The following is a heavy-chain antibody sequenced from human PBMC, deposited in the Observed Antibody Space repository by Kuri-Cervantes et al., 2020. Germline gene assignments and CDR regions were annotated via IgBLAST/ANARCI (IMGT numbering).Heavy chain of an antibody. CDR2: ISYDGSNK. Sequence: GESLKISCAASGFTFSSYAMHWVRQAPGKGLEWVAVISYDGSNKYYADSVKGRFTISRDNSKNTLYLQMNSLRADDTAVYYCAGDGGDSGDYGDYWGQGTLVTRLL. CDR1: GFTFSSYA. CDR3: AGDGGDSGDYGDY. D-gene: IGHD3-10*01. J-gene: IGHJ4*02. V-gene: IGHV3-30-3*01.